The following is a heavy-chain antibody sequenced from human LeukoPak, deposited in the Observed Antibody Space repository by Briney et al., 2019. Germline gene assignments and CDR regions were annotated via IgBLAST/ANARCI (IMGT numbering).Heavy chain of an antibody. CDR2: ISSSSSYI. V-gene: IGHV3-21*01. CDR1: GFTFSSYS. Sequence: PGGSLRGSCAASGFTFSSYSMNWVRQAPGKGLEWVSSISSSSSYIYYADSVKGRFTISRDNAKNSLYLQMNSLRAEDTAVYYCARDWAAAGEYYFDYWGQGTLVTVSS. D-gene: IGHD6-13*01. J-gene: IGHJ4*02. CDR3: ARDWAAAGEYYFDY.